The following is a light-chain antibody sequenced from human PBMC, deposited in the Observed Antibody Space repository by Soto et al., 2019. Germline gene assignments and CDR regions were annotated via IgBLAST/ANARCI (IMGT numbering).Light chain of an antibody. Sequence: EIVLTQSPATLSLSPGERATLSCRASQSVSNFLAWYQQKPGQAPRLLIYGASSRATGIPDRFSGSGSGTDFTLTISRLEPEDFAVYYCQQYSSSRTFGQGTKVDIK. CDR3: QQYSSSRT. V-gene: IGKV3-20*01. J-gene: IGKJ1*01. CDR2: GAS. CDR1: QSVSNF.